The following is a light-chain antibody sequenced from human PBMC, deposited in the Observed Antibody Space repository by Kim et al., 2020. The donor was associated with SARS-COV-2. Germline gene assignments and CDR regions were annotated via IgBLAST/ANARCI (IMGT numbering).Light chain of an antibody. V-gene: IGKV3-20*01. J-gene: IGKJ2*01. CDR1: QSVSSSF. CDR3: QHYGSSPYT. CDR2: GAS. Sequence: EIVFTQSPGTLSLSPGERATLSCRASQSVSSSFLAWYQQKPGQAPRLLMYGASSRATGIPDRFSGGGSGTDFTLTISRLEPEDFAVYYCQHYGSSPYTFGQGTKLEI.